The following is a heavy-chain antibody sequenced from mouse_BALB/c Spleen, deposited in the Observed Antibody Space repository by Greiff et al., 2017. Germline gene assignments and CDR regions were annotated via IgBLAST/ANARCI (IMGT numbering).Heavy chain of an antibody. CDR1: GFSLTSYG. CDR2: IWAGGST. V-gene: IGHV2-9*02. D-gene: IGHD1-1*01. CDR3: ASSMLTTDYYAMDY. J-gene: IGHJ4*01. Sequence: VQLQQSGPGLVAPSQSLSITCTVSGFSLTSYGVHWVRQSPGKGLEWRGVIWAGGSTNYNSALMSRLSISKDNSKRQVFLEMNSLQTDDTAMYYCASSMLTTDYYAMDYWGPGTTDTVSS.